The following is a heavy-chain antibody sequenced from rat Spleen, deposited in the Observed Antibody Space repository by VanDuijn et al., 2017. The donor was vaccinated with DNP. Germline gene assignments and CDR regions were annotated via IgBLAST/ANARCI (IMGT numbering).Heavy chain of an antibody. V-gene: IGHV5-31*01. CDR3: ARVGNFGTFPYFGH. CDR1: GFTFENHW. J-gene: IGHJ2*01. Sequence: EVQLVGSGGDLVQPGRSLKLSCVASGFTFENHWMTWIRQVPGKGLEWVASITANSGGTYYPDSVKGRFTISRDNTENTLYLQMNSLRTEDTATYYCARVGNFGTFPYFGHWGQGVMVTVSS. CDR2: ITANSGGT. D-gene: IGHD1-10*01.